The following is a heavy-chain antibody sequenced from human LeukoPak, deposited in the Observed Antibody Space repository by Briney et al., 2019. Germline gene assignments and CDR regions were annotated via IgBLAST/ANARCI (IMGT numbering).Heavy chain of an antibody. J-gene: IGHJ4*02. V-gene: IGHV3-30*02. CDR3: ANLPGYYDSSGYYVANDY. CDR2: IRYDGSNK. D-gene: IGHD3-22*01. CDR1: GFTFSNYG. Sequence: PGGSLRPSCAASGFTFSNYGMSWVRQAPGKGLEWVAFIRYDGSNKYYADSVKGRFTISRDNSKNTLYLQMNSLRAEDTAVYYCANLPGYYDSSGYYVANDYWGQGTLVTVSS.